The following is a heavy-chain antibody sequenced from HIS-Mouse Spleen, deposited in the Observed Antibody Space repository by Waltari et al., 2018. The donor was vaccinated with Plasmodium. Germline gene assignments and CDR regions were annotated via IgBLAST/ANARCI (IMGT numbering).Heavy chain of an antibody. D-gene: IGHD1-26*01. Sequence: QLQLQESGPGLVKPSETLSLTCPVSGGSISSSSYYWGWIRQPPGKGLEWIGSIYYSGSTYYNTSLKSRVTISVDTSKNQFSLKLSSVTAADTAVYYCARRGGSYYYFDYWGQGTLVTVSS. CDR1: GGSISSSSYY. CDR2: IYYSGST. V-gene: IGHV4-39*01. CDR3: ARRGGSYYYFDY. J-gene: IGHJ4*02.